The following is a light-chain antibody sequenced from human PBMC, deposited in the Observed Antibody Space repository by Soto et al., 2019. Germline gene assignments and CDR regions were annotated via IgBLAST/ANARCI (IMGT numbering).Light chain of an antibody. CDR3: SSYTSSSPLGHVV. J-gene: IGLJ2*01. V-gene: IGLV2-14*01. Sequence: QPALTQPASVSGSPGQSITISCTGTSSDVGGYNYVSWYQQHPGKAPKLMIYDVSNRPSGVSNRFSGSKSGNTASLTISGLQAEDEADYYCSSYTSSSPLGHVVFGGGTKLTVL. CDR1: SSDVGGYNY. CDR2: DVS.